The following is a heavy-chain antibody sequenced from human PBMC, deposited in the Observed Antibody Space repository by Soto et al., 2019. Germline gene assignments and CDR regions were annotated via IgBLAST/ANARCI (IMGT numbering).Heavy chain of an antibody. V-gene: IGHV1-58*01. CDR1: GFTFTSSA. D-gene: IGHD3-22*01. Sequence: SVKASCKASGFTFTSSAVQWVRQARGQRLEWIGWIVVGSGNTNYAQKFQERVTITRDMSTSTAYMELSSLRSEDTAVYYCAADVGYYDSTRPDAFDIWGQGTMVTVSS. CDR3: AADVGYYDSTRPDAFDI. J-gene: IGHJ3*02. CDR2: IVVGSGNT.